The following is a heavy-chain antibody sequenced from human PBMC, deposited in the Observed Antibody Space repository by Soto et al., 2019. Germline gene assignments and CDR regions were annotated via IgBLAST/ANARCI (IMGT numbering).Heavy chain of an antibody. V-gene: IGHV4-59*01. CDR3: ARVQVIRGVWYFDY. CDR2: IYYSGST. J-gene: IGHJ4*02. D-gene: IGHD3-10*01. CDR1: GGSISSYY. Sequence: SETLSLTCTVSGGSISSYYWSWIRQPPGKGLEWIGYIYYSGSTNYNPPLKSRVTISVDTSKNQFSLKLSSVTAADTAVYYCARVQVIRGVWYFDYWGQGTLVTVSS.